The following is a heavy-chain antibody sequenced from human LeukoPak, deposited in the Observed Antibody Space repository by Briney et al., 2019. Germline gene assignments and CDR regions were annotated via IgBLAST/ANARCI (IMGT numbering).Heavy chain of an antibody. CDR2: ISGSGGST. CDR1: GFTFSSYA. J-gene: IGHJ4*02. CDR3: AKDRGVRITMIVVVLDY. D-gene: IGHD3-22*01. V-gene: IGHV3-23*01. Sequence: PGGSLRLSCAASGFTFSSYAMSWVRQAPGKGLEWVSAISGSGGSTYYADSVKGRFTISRDNSKNTLYLQMNSLRAEDTAVYYCAKDRGVRITMIVVVLDYWGQGTLVTVSS.